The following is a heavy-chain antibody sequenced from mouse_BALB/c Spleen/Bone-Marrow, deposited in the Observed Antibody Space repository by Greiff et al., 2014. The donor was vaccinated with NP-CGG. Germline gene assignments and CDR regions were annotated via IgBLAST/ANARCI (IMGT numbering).Heavy chain of an antibody. Sequence: VKLMESGAELMKPGASVKISCKATGYTFSSYWLEWVIQRPGHGLEWIGEILPGSGSFNYNEKFKGKATFTADTSSNIAYMQLSGLTSEDSAVYYCARWHYGNYYYAMDYWGQGTSVTVSS. J-gene: IGHJ4*01. V-gene: IGHV1-9*01. CDR3: ARWHYGNYYYAMDY. D-gene: IGHD2-1*01. CDR1: GYTFSSYW. CDR2: ILPGSGSF.